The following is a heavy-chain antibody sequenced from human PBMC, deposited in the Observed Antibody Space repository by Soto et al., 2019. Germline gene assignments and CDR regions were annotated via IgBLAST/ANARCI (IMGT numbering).Heavy chain of an antibody. CDR3: SYFDY. CDR1: GGSISSGGYY. Sequence: SETLSLTCTVSGGSISSGGYYWSWIRQQPGKGWEGIGYIYYSGSTYYNPSLKSRVTISVDTSKNQFSLKLSSVTAADMAVYYCSYFDYWGRGTLVTVSS. CDR2: IYYSGST. V-gene: IGHV4-31*03. J-gene: IGHJ4*02.